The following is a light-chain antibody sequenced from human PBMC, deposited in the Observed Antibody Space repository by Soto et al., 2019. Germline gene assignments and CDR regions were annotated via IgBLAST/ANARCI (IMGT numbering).Light chain of an antibody. CDR3: HPYGSSPRVP. J-gene: IGKJ5*01. CDR1: QSVSSF. CDR2: DAS. Sequence: REGATLCGWARQSVSSFVAWYQQKPGQAPRLLIYDASNRATGIPARFSGSGSGTDFTLTISRLEPAEFAVYYCHPYGSSPRVPFGQGTRLEN. V-gene: IGKV3-20*01.